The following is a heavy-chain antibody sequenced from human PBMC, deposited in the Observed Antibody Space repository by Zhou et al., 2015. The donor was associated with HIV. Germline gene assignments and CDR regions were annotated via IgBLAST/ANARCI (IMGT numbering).Heavy chain of an antibody. J-gene: IGHJ6*02. Sequence: QVQLVQSGAEVKKPGSSVKVSCKASGGTFSSYAISWVRQAPGQGLEWMGGIIPIFGTANYAQKFQGRVTITADESTSTAYMELSSLRSEDTAVYYCARGRLFGVVIATHYYYYGMDVWGQGTTVTVSS. D-gene: IGHD3-3*01. CDR3: ARGRLFGVVIATHYYYYGMDV. CDR2: IIPIFGTA. CDR1: GGTFSSYA. V-gene: IGHV1-69*12.